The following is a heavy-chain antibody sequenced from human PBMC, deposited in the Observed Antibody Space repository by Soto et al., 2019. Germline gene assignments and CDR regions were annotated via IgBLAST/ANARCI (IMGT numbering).Heavy chain of an antibody. Sequence: GGSLRLSCAASGFTFTRYSMNWVRQAPGKGLEWVSAISGSGGSTYYADSVKGRFTISRDNSKNTLYLQMNSLRAEDTAVYYCAKVAGVYYDILTGYTTSDYWGQGTLVTVSS. D-gene: IGHD3-9*01. J-gene: IGHJ4*02. CDR2: ISGSGGST. V-gene: IGHV3-23*01. CDR1: GFTFTRYS. CDR3: AKVAGVYYDILTGYTTSDY.